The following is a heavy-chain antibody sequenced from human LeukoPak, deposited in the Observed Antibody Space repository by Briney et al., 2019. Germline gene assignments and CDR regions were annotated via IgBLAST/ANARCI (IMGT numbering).Heavy chain of an antibody. CDR1: GFTVSSNY. J-gene: IGHJ5*02. Sequence: GGSLRLSCAASGFTVSSNYMSWVRQAPGKGLEWVSVIYSGGSTYYADSVKGRFTISRDNSKNTLYLQMNSLRAEDTAVYYRARELGDSSSCYADWFDPWGQGTLVTVSS. D-gene: IGHD6-13*01. CDR2: IYSGGST. CDR3: ARELGDSSSCYADWFDP. V-gene: IGHV3-66*01.